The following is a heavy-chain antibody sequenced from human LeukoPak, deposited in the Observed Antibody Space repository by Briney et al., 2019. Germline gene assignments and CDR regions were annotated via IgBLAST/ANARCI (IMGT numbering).Heavy chain of an antibody. D-gene: IGHD2-2*01. CDR2: ISGSGIYT. J-gene: IGHJ4*02. CDR3: ASASYCSSTSCYLDFDY. V-gene: IGHV3-21*01. CDR1: GFTFSSYN. Sequence: GGSLRLPCAASGFTFSSYNMDWLRQAPGKGLEWVSSISGSGIYTYYADSVKGRFTISRDNAKKSLYLQMNSLRAEDTAVYYCASASYCSSTSCYLDFDYGGQGTLVTVSS.